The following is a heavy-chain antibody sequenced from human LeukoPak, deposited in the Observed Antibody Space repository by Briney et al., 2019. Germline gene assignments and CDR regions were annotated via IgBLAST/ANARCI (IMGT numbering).Heavy chain of an antibody. J-gene: IGHJ2*01. Sequence: KASETLSLTCTVSGGSISIYYWSWIRQPPGKGLEWIGHIYYSGSTSYNPSLKSRVTISVDTSKNQFSLKLSSVTAADTAVYYCARHFPGGYWNFDLWGRGTLVTVSS. V-gene: IGHV4-59*01. CDR1: GGSISIYY. CDR3: ARHFPGGYWNFDL. CDR2: IYYSGST. D-gene: IGHD3-16*01.